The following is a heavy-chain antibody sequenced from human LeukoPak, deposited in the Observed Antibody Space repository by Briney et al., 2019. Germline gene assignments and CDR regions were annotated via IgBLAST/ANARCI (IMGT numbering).Heavy chain of an antibody. CDR1: GYTFTDYY. Sequence: ASVKVSCKVSGYTFTDYYMHWVQQAPGKGLEWMGLVDPEDGETIYAEKFQGRVTITADTSTDTAYMELSSLISEDTAVYYCATAKQWLVPVLDYWGQGTLVTVSS. D-gene: IGHD6-19*01. CDR2: VDPEDGET. J-gene: IGHJ4*02. V-gene: IGHV1-69-2*01. CDR3: ATAKQWLVPVLDY.